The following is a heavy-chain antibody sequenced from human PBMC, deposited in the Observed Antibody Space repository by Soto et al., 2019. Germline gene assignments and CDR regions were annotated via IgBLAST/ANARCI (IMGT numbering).Heavy chain of an antibody. CDR2: ISAYNGNT. D-gene: IGHD6-6*01. Sequence: ASVKVSCKASGYTFTSYGISWVRQAPGQGLEWMGWISAYNGNTNYAQKLQGRVTTTTDTSTSTAYMELRSLRSDDTAVYYCASIAARAYYMDVWGKGTTVTVSS. J-gene: IGHJ6*03. CDR1: GYTFTSYG. CDR3: ASIAARAYYMDV. V-gene: IGHV1-18*01.